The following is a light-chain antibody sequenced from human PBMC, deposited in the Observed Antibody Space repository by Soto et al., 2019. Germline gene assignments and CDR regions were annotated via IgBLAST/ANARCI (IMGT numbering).Light chain of an antibody. Sequence: QSVLTQSPSVSGAPGQRVTISCTGNNSNLGAGYDVHWYQQLPGAAPKLVIFGNRNRPSGVPERFSGSKSGTSASLAITGIQAEDEADYYCQAYDYSLTAFVFGGGTKLTVL. CDR1: NSNLGAGYD. J-gene: IGLJ3*02. CDR3: QAYDYSLTAFV. CDR2: GNR. V-gene: IGLV1-40*01.